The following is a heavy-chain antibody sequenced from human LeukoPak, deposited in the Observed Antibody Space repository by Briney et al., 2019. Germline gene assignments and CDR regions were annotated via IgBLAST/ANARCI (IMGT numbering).Heavy chain of an antibody. D-gene: IGHD3-10*01. CDR1: GYTFTGYY. V-gene: IGHV1-18*04. CDR2: ISAYNGNT. Sequence: ASVKVSCKASGYTFTGYYMHWVRQAPGQGLEWMGWISAYNGNTNYAQKLQGRVTMTTDTSTSTAYMELRSLRSDDTAVYYCARILIWFGELDIWGQGTMVTVSS. CDR3: ARILIWFGELDI. J-gene: IGHJ3*02.